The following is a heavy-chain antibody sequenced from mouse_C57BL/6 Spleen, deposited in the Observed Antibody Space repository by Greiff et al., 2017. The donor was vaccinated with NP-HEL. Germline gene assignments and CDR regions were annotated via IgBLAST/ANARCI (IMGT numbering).Heavy chain of an antibody. CDR2: INPSTGGT. J-gene: IGHJ4*01. CDR1: GYSFTGYY. CDR3: AYVYYAMDY. V-gene: IGHV1-42*01. Sequence: VHVKQSGPELVKPGASVKISCKASGYSFTGYYMNWVKQSPEKSLEWIGEINPSTGGTTYNQKFKAKATLTVDKSSSTAYMQLKSLTSEDSAVYYCAYVYYAMDYWGQGTSVTVSS.